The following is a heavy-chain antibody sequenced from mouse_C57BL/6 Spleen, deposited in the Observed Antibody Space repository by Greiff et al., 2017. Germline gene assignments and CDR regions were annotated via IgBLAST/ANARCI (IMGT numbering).Heavy chain of an antibody. J-gene: IGHJ4*01. CDR2: IDPSDSET. V-gene: IGHV1-52*01. D-gene: IGHD1-1*02. CDR1: GYTFTSYW. CDR3: ARERNYGDAMDY. Sequence: QVQLQQPGAELVRPGSSVKLSCKASGYTFTSYWMHWVKQRPIQGLEWIGNIDPSDSETHYNQKFKDKATLTVDKSSSTAYMQLSSLTSEDSAVYYCARERNYGDAMDYWGQGTSVTVSS.